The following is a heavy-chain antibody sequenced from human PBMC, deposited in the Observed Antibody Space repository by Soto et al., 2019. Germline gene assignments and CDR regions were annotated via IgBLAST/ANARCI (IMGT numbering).Heavy chain of an antibody. J-gene: IGHJ5*02. CDR2: ISYDGSNK. D-gene: IGHD4-4*01. CDR1: GFTFSSYA. CDR3: ARDYSIYPVPWFDP. V-gene: IGHV3-30-3*01. Sequence: QVQLVESGGGVVQPGRSLRLSCAASGFTFSSYAMHWVRQAPGKGLEWVAVISYDGSNKYYADSVKGRFTISRDNSKNTLYLQMNSLRAEDTAVYYCARDYSIYPVPWFDPWGQGTLVTVSS.